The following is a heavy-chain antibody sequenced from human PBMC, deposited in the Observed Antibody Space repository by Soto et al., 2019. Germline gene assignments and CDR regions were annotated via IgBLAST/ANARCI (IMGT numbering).Heavy chain of an antibody. CDR1: GFYFNHYG. V-gene: IGHV3-21*01. CDR2: VSKSDYT. D-gene: IGHD2-2*01. CDR3: AREDSIIIPAVSDF. Sequence: PGGSLRLSCAVSGFYFNHYGINWVRQAPGKGLEWVSSVSKSDYTYYSDSVKGRFTISRDNAKNSVSLQMNSLRAEDTAVYYCAREDSIIIPAVSDFWGQGTLVTVSS. J-gene: IGHJ4*02.